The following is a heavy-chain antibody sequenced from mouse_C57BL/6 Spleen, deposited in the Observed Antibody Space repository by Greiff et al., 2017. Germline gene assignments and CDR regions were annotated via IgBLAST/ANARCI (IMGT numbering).Heavy chain of an antibody. J-gene: IGHJ2*01. CDR1: GYTFTDYY. Sequence: QVQLQQSGAELVRPGASVKLSCKASGYTFTDYYINWVKQRPGQGLEWIARIYPGSGNTYYNEKFKGKATLTAEKSSSTAYMQLSSLTSEDSAVYFCARGDYDEEGYFDYWGQGTTLTVSS. CDR3: ARGDYDEEGYFDY. V-gene: IGHV1-76*01. CDR2: IYPGSGNT. D-gene: IGHD2-4*01.